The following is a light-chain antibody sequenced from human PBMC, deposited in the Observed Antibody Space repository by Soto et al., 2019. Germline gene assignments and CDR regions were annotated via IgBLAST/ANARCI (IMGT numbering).Light chain of an antibody. J-gene: IGKJ1*01. CDR3: QHRSNWPPWT. Sequence: EIVLTQSPATLSLSPGERATLSCRASQSISSYLAWYQQKPGQAPRLLIYDASNRATGIPARFSGSGSGTDFTLTISSLEPEYFAVYYCQHRSNWPPWTFGQGTKVEIK. CDR2: DAS. CDR1: QSISSY. V-gene: IGKV3-11*01.